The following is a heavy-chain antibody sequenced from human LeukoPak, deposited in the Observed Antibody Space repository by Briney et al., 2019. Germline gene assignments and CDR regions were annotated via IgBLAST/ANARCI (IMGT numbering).Heavy chain of an antibody. CDR1: GYSFTGHY. D-gene: IGHD3-3*01. CDR3: ARGGGTVFGVLND. CDR2: INPNSGGT. V-gene: IGHV1-2*02. Sequence: ASVKVSCKASGYSFTGHYMHWVRQAPGQGLEWMGWINPNSGGTNYAQKFQGRVTMTRDTSSGTAYMELSRLRSDDTAVYDCARGGGTVFGVLNDWGQGTLVTVSS. J-gene: IGHJ4*02.